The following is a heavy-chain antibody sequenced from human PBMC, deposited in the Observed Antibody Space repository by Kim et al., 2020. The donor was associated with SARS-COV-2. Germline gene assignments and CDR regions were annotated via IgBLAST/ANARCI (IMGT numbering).Heavy chain of an antibody. J-gene: IGHJ6*03. CDR2: ISGSGGST. D-gene: IGHD1-7*01. V-gene: IGHV3-23*01. CDR1: GFTFSSYA. CDR3: AKGLKKGEGGLELRRGYYYYMDV. Sequence: GGSLRLSCAASGFTFSSYAMSWVRQAPGKGLEWVSAISGSGGSTYYADSVKGRFTISRDNSKNTLYLQMNSLRAEDTAVYYCAKGLKKGEGGLELRRGYYYYMDVWGKGTTVTVSS.